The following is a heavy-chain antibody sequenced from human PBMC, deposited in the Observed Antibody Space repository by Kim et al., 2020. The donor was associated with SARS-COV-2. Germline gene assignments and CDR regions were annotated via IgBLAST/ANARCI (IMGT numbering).Heavy chain of an antibody. V-gene: IGHV3-20*01. J-gene: IGHJ4*02. CDR3: VRGYACEPFDV. D-gene: IGHD3-16*01. CDR2: INRNSDST. Sequence: GGSLRLSCAASGFTFDDYGMSWVRQAPGKGLEWVSGINRNSDSTGYADSVKGRFTISRDNAKNSLFLQMNRPRAEDTAFYHCVRGYACEPFDVWDEGTLV. CDR1: GFTFDDYG.